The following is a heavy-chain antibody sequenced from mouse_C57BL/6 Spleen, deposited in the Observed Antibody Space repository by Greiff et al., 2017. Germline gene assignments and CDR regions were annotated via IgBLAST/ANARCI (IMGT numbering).Heavy chain of an antibody. CDR2: IDPSDSYT. CDR1: GYTFTSYW. D-gene: IGHD3-1*01. V-gene: IGHV1-59*01. Sequence: QVQLQHPGAELVRPGTSVKLSCKASGYTFTSYWMHWVKQRPGQGLEWIGVIDPSDSYTNYNQKFKGKATLTVDTSSSTAYMQLSSLTSEDSAVYYCARSGLYAMDYWGQGTSVTVSS. CDR3: ARSGLYAMDY. J-gene: IGHJ4*01.